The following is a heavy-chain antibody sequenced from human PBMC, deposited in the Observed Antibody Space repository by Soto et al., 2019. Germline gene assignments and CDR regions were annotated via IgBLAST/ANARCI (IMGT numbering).Heavy chain of an antibody. Sequence: PGGSLSLSCAASGFTFSSYWMSWVRQAPGKGLEWVANIKQDGSEKYYVDSVKGRFTISRDNAKNSLYLQMNSLRAEDTAVYYCARFEWLRLDAFDIWGQGTMVTVSS. CDR2: IKQDGSEK. V-gene: IGHV3-7*01. CDR1: GFTFSSYW. D-gene: IGHD5-12*01. CDR3: ARFEWLRLDAFDI. J-gene: IGHJ3*02.